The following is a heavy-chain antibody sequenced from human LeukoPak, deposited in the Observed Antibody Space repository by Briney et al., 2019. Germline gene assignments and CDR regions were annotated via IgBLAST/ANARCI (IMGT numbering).Heavy chain of an antibody. CDR1: GFTLSSYW. D-gene: IGHD3-10*01. Sequence: GGSLRLSCAASGFTLSSYWMNWVRQAPGKGLEWVANIKQDGSDKFYVDSVKGRFTISRDNAKNSLYLQMNSLRAEDTAVYYCARGPMVRGVFIRRSKSGYFDYWGQGTLVTVSS. V-gene: IGHV3-7*01. CDR2: IKQDGSDK. CDR3: ARGPMVRGVFIRRSKSGYFDY. J-gene: IGHJ4*02.